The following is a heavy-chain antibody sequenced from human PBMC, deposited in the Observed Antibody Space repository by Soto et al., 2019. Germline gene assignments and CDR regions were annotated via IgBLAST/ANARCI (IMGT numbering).Heavy chain of an antibody. CDR3: AGGPHRLYRGSSLKAPTDY. CDR2: INPNSGGT. J-gene: IGHJ4*02. CDR1: GYTFTGYY. Sequence: GASVKVSCKASGYTFTGYYRHWVRQAPGQGLEWMGWINPNSGGTNYAQKFQGWVTMTRDTSISTAYMELSRLRSDDTAVYYCAGGPHRLYRGSSLKAPTDYCGEGNLFTICS. D-gene: IGHD6-6*01. V-gene: IGHV1-2*04.